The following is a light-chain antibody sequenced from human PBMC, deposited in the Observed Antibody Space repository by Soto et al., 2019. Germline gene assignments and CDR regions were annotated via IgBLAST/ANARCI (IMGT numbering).Light chain of an antibody. CDR2: GAS. CDR1: QTVGSS. J-gene: IGKJ4*01. Sequence: EIVLTQSPATLSLSPGERATLSCSASQTVGSSFLAWFQHKPGQAPRLLIYGASTRATGIPDRFSGSRSGAEFTLTINSLQSEDFAVYYCQPYANWPLTFGGGSRLDIK. V-gene: IGKV3D-15*01. CDR3: QPYANWPLT.